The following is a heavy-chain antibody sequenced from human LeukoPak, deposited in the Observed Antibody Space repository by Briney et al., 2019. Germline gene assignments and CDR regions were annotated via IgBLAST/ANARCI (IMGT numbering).Heavy chain of an antibody. J-gene: IGHJ4*02. V-gene: IGHV3-23*01. CDR3: AKRASGSGTSLYYFDY. D-gene: IGHD3-10*01. Sequence: GGSLRLSCAASGFTFSSYAMSWFRQAPGKGLEWVSVLSNSAGSTFYADSVKGRFTISRDNSKNALYLQMNSLRAEDTAVYYCAKRASGSGTSLYYFDYWGQGTLVTVSS. CDR2: LSNSAGST. CDR1: GFTFSSYA.